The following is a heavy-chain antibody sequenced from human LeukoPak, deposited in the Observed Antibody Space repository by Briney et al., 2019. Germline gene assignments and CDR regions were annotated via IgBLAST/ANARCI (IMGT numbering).Heavy chain of an antibody. V-gene: IGHV3-48*01. Sequence: GGSLRLSCAASGFTFSSYSMNWVRQAPGKGLEWVSYISSSSSTIYYADSVKGRFTISRDNTKNSLYLQMNSLRAEDTAVYYCARDGSSGWTYNWFDPWGQGTLVTVSS. CDR3: ARDGSSGWTYNWFDP. CDR2: ISSSSSTI. D-gene: IGHD6-19*01. CDR1: GFTFSSYS. J-gene: IGHJ5*02.